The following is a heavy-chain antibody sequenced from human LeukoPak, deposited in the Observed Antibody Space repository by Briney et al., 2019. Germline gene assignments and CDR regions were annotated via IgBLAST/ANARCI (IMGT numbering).Heavy chain of an antibody. Sequence: NPAETLSLTGTVSGGSISSYYLSWIRQHAGKGLEWIGRVYGGGRTNYNPSLKSRVTISVDTSRKQFSLKLSSVTAADTAVYYCAIDLYGDYAFDIWGQGTLVTVSS. CDR2: VYGGGRT. CDR3: AIDLYGDYAFDI. J-gene: IGHJ3*02. V-gene: IGHV4-4*07. D-gene: IGHD4-17*01. CDR1: GGSISSYY.